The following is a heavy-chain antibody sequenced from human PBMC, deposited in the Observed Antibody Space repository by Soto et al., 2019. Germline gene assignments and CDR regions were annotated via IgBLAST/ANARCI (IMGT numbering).Heavy chain of an antibody. CDR1: GFTFSSYG. D-gene: IGHD1-26*01. J-gene: IGHJ4*02. Sequence: QVQLVQSGGGVVQPGRSLRLSCAGSGFTFSSYGIHWVRKAPGKGLEWVALISYDGGNEKYTESVKDRFTISRDDSNNVAYLQISSLRTEDTAMYYCAKDRYSGTYPTDFDYWGQGSLVTVSS. CDR2: ISYDGGNE. CDR3: AKDRYSGTYPTDFDY. V-gene: IGHV3-30*18.